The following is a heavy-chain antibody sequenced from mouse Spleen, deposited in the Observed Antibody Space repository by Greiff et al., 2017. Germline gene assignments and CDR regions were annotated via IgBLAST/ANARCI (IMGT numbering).Heavy chain of an antibody. CDR3: ARRGCDGGFAY. CDR1: GYTFTNYW. J-gene: IGHJ3*01. CDR2: IYPGGGYT. Sequence: VQLQQSGAELVRPGTSVKLSCKASGYTFTNYWIGWAKQRPGHGLEWIGYIYPGGGYTNYNEKFKDKATLTADKSSSTAYMQFSSLTSEDSAIYYCARRGCDGGFAYWGQGTLVTVSA. V-gene: IGHV1-63*01.